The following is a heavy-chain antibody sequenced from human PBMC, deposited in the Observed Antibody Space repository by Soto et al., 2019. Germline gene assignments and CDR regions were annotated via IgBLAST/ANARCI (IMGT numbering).Heavy chain of an antibody. CDR1: GGTFSSYA. D-gene: IGHD3-22*01. CDR3: ARTYYYDSSGYLGIYWYFDL. CDR2: IIPIFGTA. V-gene: IGHV1-69*01. Sequence: QVQLVQSGAEVKKPGSSVKVSCKASGGTFSSYAISWVRQAPGQGLEWMGGIIPIFGTANYAQKFQGRDTITADESTSTAYMELRSLISEDTAVYYCARTYYYDSSGYLGIYWYFDLWGRGTLVTVSS. J-gene: IGHJ2*01.